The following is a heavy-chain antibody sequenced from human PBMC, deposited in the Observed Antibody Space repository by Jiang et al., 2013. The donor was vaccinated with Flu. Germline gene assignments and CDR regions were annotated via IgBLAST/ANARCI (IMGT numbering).Heavy chain of an antibody. J-gene: IGHJ4*02. Sequence: PGLVKPSETLSLTCTVSGGSISSYYWSWIRQPPGKGLEWIGYIYYSGSTNYNPSLKSRITISLDASRNQFSLRLTSVTAADTAIYYCASMGWGFDHWGQGTLVTVSS. CDR2: IYYSGST. CDR1: GGSISSYY. V-gene: IGHV4-59*12. CDR3: ASMGWGFDH. D-gene: IGHD1-26*01.